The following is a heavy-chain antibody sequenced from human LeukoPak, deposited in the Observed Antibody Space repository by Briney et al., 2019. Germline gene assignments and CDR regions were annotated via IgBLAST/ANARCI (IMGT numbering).Heavy chain of an antibody. J-gene: IGHJ4*02. CDR2: IYYNGST. D-gene: IGHD6-13*01. Sequence: PSETLSLTCTVSGGSISSYYWSWIRQPPGKGLEWIGYIYYNGSTNYNPSLKSRVTISVDTSKNQFSLKLSSVTAADTAVYYCAANRAAGYSSSWYLAYWGQGTLVTVSS. V-gene: IGHV4-59*08. CDR3: AANRAAGYSSSWYLAY. CDR1: GGSISSYY.